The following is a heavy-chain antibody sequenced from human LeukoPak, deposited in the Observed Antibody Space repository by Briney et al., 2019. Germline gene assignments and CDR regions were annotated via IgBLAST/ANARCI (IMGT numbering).Heavy chain of an antibody. D-gene: IGHD1-7*01. CDR2: IFSGGST. J-gene: IGHJ3*02. V-gene: IGHV3-23*01. Sequence: GGSLRLSCAASGVTFSNYAMYWVRQAPRKGLEWVSVIFSGGSTYYADSVKGRFTISRDNSKNTLYLQMNSLRAEDTAVYFCARVRRWNLLGSRIEPSDIWGQGTMVTVSS. CDR3: ARVRRWNLLGSRIEPSDI. CDR1: GVTFSNYA.